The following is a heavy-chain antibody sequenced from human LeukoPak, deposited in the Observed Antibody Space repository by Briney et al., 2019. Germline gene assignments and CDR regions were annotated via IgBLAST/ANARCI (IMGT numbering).Heavy chain of an antibody. V-gene: IGHV3-23*01. Sequence: GGSLRLSCTASGFTFSNYGMSWVRQAPGKGLEWVAGISGRGISTYYAASFKGRFTISRDTSKNTLFLQMNSLSAEDTALYYCAKDLEAEPIYAFYHWGQGNLVTVLS. CDR3: AKDLEAEPIYAFYH. J-gene: IGHJ4*02. CDR1: GFTFSNYG. CDR2: ISGRGIST. D-gene: IGHD3-16*01.